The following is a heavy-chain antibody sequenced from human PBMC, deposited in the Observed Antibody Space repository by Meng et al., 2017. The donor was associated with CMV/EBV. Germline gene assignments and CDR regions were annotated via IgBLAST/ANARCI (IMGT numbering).Heavy chain of an antibody. D-gene: IGHD3-3*01. CDR3: ARGPGEWLLDYYYYYGMDV. CDR1: SISSYY. V-gene: IGHV4-59*01. J-gene: IGHJ6*02. CDR2: IYYSGST. Sequence: SISSYYWSWIRQHPGKGLEWIGYIYYSGSTNYNPSLKSRVTISVDTSKNQFSLKLSSVTAADTAVYYCARGPGEWLLDYYYYYGMDVWGQGTMVTVSS.